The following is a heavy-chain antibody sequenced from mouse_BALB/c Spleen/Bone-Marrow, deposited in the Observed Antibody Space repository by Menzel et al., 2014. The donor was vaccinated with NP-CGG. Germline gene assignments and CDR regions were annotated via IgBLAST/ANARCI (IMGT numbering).Heavy chain of an antibody. CDR1: GYTFTSHW. D-gene: IGHD2-1*01. CDR3: ARRGNYGTMDY. J-gene: IGHJ4*01. V-gene: IGHV1S81*02. Sequence: ESGAELVKPGASVKLSCKASGYTFTSHWMHWVKQRPGQGLEWIGEINPSNGRSNYNEKFKSKATLTVDKSSSTAYIQLSSLTSEDSAVYYCARRGNYGTMDYWGQGTSVTVSS. CDR2: INPSNGRS.